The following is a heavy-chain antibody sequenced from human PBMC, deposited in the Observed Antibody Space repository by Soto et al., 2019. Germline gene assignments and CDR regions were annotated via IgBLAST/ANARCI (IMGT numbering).Heavy chain of an antibody. J-gene: IGHJ4*02. CDR2: MNPNSGNT. V-gene: IGHV1-8*02. CDR1: GYTFTSYD. D-gene: IGHD6-13*01. CDR3: ASSFAVAAAGLIHDY. Sequence: ASVKVSCKASGYTFTSYDINWVRQATGQGLEWMGWMNPNSGNTGYAQKFQGRVTMTRNTSISKAYMELSSLRSEDTAVYYCASSFAVAAAGLIHDYWGQGTLVTVSS.